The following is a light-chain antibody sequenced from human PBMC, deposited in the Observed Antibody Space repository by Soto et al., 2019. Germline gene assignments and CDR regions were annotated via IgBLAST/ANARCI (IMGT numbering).Light chain of an antibody. Sequence: QSVLTQPPSVSGAPGQRVTISCTGSSSNIGAGYDVHWYQQFPGTAPKVLMFGNNNRPSGVPDRFSGSRSGTSASLAISGLQTEDEADYYCQSYDDSLSGVVFGGGTKVTVL. CDR2: GNN. CDR3: QSYDDSLSGVV. V-gene: IGLV1-40*01. J-gene: IGLJ2*01. CDR1: SSNIGAGYD.